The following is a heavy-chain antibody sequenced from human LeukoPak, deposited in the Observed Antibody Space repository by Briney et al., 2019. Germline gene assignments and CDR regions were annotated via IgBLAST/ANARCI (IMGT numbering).Heavy chain of an antibody. Sequence: PGGSLRLSCAASKFTLSSYGMHWVRQAPGKGLEWVAFIRYDGGNKYYADSVKGRFTVSRDNSKNTLSLQMNSLRAEDTAVYYCAKCMDILTGYLWSLDYWGQGTLVTVSS. CDR2: IRYDGGNK. CDR3: AKCMDILTGYLWSLDY. D-gene: IGHD3-9*01. V-gene: IGHV3-30*02. J-gene: IGHJ4*02. CDR1: KFTLSSYG.